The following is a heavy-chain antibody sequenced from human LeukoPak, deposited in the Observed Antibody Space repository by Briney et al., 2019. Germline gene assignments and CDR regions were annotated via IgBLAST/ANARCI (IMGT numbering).Heavy chain of an antibody. CDR1: GGSISSSFYY. V-gene: IGHV4-39*07. CDR3: ARSGSGSPGGYYYYYYMDV. CDR2: IYYSGST. D-gene: IGHD3-10*01. J-gene: IGHJ6*03. Sequence: SETLSLTCTVSGGSISSSFYYWGWIRQPPGKGLEWIGSIYYSGSTYYNPSLKSRVTISVDTSKNQFSLKLSSVTAADTAVYYCARSGSGSPGGYYYYYYMDVWGKGTTVTISS.